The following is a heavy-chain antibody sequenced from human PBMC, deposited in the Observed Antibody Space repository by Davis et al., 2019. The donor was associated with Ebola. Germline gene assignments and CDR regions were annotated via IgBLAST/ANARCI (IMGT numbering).Heavy chain of an antibody. Sequence: PGGSLRLSCAASGFTFSSYAMHWVRQAPGKGLEWVAVISYDGSNKYYADSVKGRFTISRDNSKNTLYLQMNSLRAEDTAVYYCARDGPDIVVVPAARYYYYYMDVWGKGTTVTVSS. V-gene: IGHV3-30-3*01. CDR2: ISYDGSNK. D-gene: IGHD2-2*01. CDR1: GFTFSSYA. CDR3: ARDGPDIVVVPAARYYYYYMDV. J-gene: IGHJ6*03.